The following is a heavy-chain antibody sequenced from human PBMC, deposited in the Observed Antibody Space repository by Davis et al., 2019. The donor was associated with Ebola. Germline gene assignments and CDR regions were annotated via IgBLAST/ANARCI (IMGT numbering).Heavy chain of an antibody. D-gene: IGHD6-19*01. V-gene: IGHV3-23*01. CDR1: GFTFSTYT. CDR3: ATCGFCISTSGVDY. Sequence: PGGSLRLSCAASGFTFSTYTMGWVRQAPGKGLEWVSDISGTLRSDDNTYHADSVRGRFTISRDNSKNTLYLQMNSLSGDDTAVYYCATCGFCISTSGVDYWGQGTLVSVSS. CDR2: ISGTLRSDDNT. J-gene: IGHJ4*02.